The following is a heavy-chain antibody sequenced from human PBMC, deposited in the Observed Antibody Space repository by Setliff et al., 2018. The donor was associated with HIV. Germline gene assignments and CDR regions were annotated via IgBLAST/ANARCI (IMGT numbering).Heavy chain of an antibody. CDR1: GYSFTSYW. D-gene: IGHD2-2*01. CDR3: ARHLGLPDATDYMDV. V-gene: IGHV5-51*01. J-gene: IGHJ6*03. CDR2: VYPGDSNT. Sequence: ESLKISCKGSGYSFTSYWIGWVRQMPGKGLEWMGIVYPGDSNTRYSPSFQGQVTISADQSVSIAYLQWSSLKASDNAMYYCARHLGLPDATDYMDVWGKGTTVTVSS.